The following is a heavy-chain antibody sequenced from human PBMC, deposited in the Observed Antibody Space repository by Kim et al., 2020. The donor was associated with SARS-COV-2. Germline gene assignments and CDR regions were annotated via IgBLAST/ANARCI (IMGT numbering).Heavy chain of an antibody. J-gene: IGHJ3*02. V-gene: IGHV1-8*01. D-gene: IGHD6-13*01. Sequence: AQKCQGRVTMTRNTSISTAYMELSSLRSEDTAVYYCAREGIAAGGGAFDIWGQGTMVTVSS. CDR3: AREGIAAGGGAFDI.